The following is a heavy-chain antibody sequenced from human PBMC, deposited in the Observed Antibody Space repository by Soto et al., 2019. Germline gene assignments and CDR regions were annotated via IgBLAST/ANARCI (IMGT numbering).Heavy chain of an antibody. CDR1: GFTFSSYA. V-gene: IGHV3-30-3*01. J-gene: IGHJ6*02. Sequence: QVQLVESGGGVVQPGRSLRLSCAASGFTFSSYAMHWVRQAPGKGLEWVAVISYDGSNKYYADSVKGRFTISRDNSKNTLYLQMNSLRAEDTAVYYCARDPGPRPNYDYYGMDVWGQGTTVTVSS. CDR3: ARDPGPRPNYDYYGMDV. D-gene: IGHD1-1*01. CDR2: ISYDGSNK.